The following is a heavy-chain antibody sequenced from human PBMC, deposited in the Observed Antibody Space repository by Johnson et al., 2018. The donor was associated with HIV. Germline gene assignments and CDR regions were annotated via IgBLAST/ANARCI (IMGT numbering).Heavy chain of an antibody. J-gene: IGHJ3*02. V-gene: IGHV3-23*04. CDR2: ISGSGGST. CDR3: ARGGGVVGNAFDI. Sequence: VQLVESGGGLVKPGGSLRLSCAVSGFTFSSYAMSWVRQAPGKGLEWVSAISGSGGSTYYADSVKGRFTISRDNSKNTLYLQMGSLRAEDMAVYYCARGGGVVGNAFDIWGQGTMVTVSS. CDR1: GFTFSSYA. D-gene: IGHD1-26*01.